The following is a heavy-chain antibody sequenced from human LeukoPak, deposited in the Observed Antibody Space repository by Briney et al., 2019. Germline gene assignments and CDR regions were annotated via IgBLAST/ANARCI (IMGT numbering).Heavy chain of an antibody. V-gene: IGHV4-39*07. CDR1: GGSISSSSYY. J-gene: IGHJ4*02. CDR3: ARDQLTSYEPVRSGVFDY. D-gene: IGHD6-25*01. Sequence: SQTLSLTCTVSGGSISSSSYYCGWIRQPPGKGLEWFGSIYYSGSTYYNPSLKSRVTISVDTSKNQFSLKLSSVTAADTAVYYCARDQLTSYEPVRSGVFDYWGQGTLVTVSS. CDR2: IYYSGST.